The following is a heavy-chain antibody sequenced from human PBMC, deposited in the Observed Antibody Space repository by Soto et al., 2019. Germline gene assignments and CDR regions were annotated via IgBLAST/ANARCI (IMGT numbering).Heavy chain of an antibody. CDR2: IYYSGST. J-gene: IGHJ4*02. Sequence: QVQLQESSPGLVKPSQTLSLTCTVSGGSISSGGYYWSWIRQHPGKGLEWIGYIYYSGSTYYNPSLKSRVTRSVATSKNQFSLKMSSLTAADTSVYYCARESVVAATLFDYWGQGTLVTVSS. V-gene: IGHV4-31*03. D-gene: IGHD2-15*01. CDR1: GGSISSGGYY. CDR3: ARESVVAATLFDY.